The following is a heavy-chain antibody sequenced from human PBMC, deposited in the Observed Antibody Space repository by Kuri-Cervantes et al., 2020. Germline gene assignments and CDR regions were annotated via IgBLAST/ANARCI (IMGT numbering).Heavy chain of an antibody. D-gene: IGHD2-8*01. V-gene: IGHV1-18*01. CDR3: ARGVGYCTNGVCYEDWFDP. CDR2: ISAYNGNT. Sequence: ASVKVSCKASGYTFTSYDINWVRQAPGQGLEWMGWISAYNGNTNYAQKLQGRVTMTTDTSTSTAYMELRSLRSDDTAVYYCARGVGYCTNGVCYEDWFDPWGQGTLVTVSS. J-gene: IGHJ5*02. CDR1: GYTFTSYD.